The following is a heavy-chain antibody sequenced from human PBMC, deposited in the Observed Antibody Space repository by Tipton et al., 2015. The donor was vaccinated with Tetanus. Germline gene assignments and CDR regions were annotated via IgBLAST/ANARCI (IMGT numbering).Heavy chain of an antibody. D-gene: IGHD3-9*01. CDR2: ISYDGSNK. Sequence: SLRLSCAASGFTFSSYGMHWVRQAPGKGLEWVAVISYDGSNKYYADSVKGRFTISRDNSKNTLYLQMNSLRAEDTAVYYCAKAEGSVVLRYFDWLLPLDYWGQGTLVTVSS. J-gene: IGHJ4*02. V-gene: IGHV3-30*18. CDR1: GFTFSSYG. CDR3: AKAEGSVVLRYFDWLLPLDY.